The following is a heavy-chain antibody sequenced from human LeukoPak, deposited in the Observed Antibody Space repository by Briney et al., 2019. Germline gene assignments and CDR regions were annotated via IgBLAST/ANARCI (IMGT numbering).Heavy chain of an antibody. CDR2: ISHSSMNI. J-gene: IGHJ5*01. Sequence: GGSLRLSCAASGFSLSNYWMNWVRQAPGKGLDWVSSISHSSMNIYYGDSVKGRFTVSRDNSKNTLFLQMNSLTAGDTAIYYCAKVFCTSTKCYPKSFDSWGQGTLVTVSA. CDR3: AKVFCTSTKCYPKSFDS. V-gene: IGHV3-23*05. CDR1: GFSLSNYW. D-gene: IGHD2-2*01.